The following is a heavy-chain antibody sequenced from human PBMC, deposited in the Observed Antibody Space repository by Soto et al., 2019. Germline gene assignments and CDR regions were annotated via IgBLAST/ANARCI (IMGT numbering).Heavy chain of an antibody. Sequence: PRESLKISCKGSGYSFTSYWIGWVRQMPGKGLEWMGIIYPGDSDTRYSPSFQGQVTISADKSISTAYLQWSSLKASDTAVYYCAGGGVRGVITRTRDYYGMDVWGQGTTVTVSS. J-gene: IGHJ6*02. CDR3: AGGGVRGVITRTRDYYGMDV. CDR2: IYPGDSDT. CDR1: GYSFTSYW. D-gene: IGHD3-10*01. V-gene: IGHV5-51*01.